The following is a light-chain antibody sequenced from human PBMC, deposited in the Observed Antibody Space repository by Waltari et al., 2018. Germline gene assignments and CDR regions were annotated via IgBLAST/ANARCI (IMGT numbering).Light chain of an antibody. J-gene: IGKJ2*01. CDR2: GAS. CDR3: QQYGASLPP. Sequence: VVLTQSPGTLSLSPGSRATLSCRASRTVIDNNGAWYQQNPGQAPRLLIYGASKRASDIPHRFGGSGSGTDFTLTISRVEPEDSAVYYCQQYGASLPPFGPGTKLEIK. V-gene: IGKV3-20*01. CDR1: RTVIDNN.